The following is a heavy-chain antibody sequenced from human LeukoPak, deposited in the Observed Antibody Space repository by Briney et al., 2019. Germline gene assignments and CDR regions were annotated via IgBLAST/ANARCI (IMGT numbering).Heavy chain of an antibody. CDR3: ARHRGIVGATGWFDP. V-gene: IGHV4-39*01. CDR2: IYYSGST. Sequence: SETLSLTCTVSGGSISSSSYYWGWIRQPPGKGLEWIGSIYYSGSTYYNPSLKSRVTISVDTSKNQFSPKLSSVTAADTAVYYCARHRGIVGATGWFDPWGQGTLVTVSS. CDR1: GGSISSSSYY. D-gene: IGHD1-26*01. J-gene: IGHJ5*02.